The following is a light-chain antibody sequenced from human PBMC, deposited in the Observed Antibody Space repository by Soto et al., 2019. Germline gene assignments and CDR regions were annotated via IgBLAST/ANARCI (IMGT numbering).Light chain of an antibody. CDR2: SNS. CDR3: QSYDISLSGSGV. CDR1: SSNIGSNT. Sequence: QSVLTQPPSASGTPGQRVTISCSGSSSNIGSNTVNWYQHLPGTAPKLLIYSNSERPSGVPDRFSASKSGTSASLAINGLQAEDEADYYCQSYDISLSGSGVFGGGTKVTVL. V-gene: IGLV1-44*01. J-gene: IGLJ3*02.